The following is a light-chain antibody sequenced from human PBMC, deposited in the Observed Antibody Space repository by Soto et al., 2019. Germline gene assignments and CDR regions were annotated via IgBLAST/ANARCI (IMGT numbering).Light chain of an antibody. CDR2: EVT. V-gene: IGLV2-8*01. Sequence: QSALTQPPSASGSPGQSVTISCTGTSSDVGGYHYVSWYQQHPGKAPKLMIHEVTKRPSGVPDRFSGSKSGNTASLTVSGLQGEDEADYYCASWDDSLFGHVFGTGTKVTVL. J-gene: IGLJ1*01. CDR1: SSDVGGYHY. CDR3: ASWDDSLFGHV.